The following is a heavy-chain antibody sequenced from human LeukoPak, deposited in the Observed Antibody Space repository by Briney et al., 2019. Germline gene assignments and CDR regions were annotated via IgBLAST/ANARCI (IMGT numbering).Heavy chain of an antibody. CDR1: GGSISSYY. J-gene: IGHJ4*02. V-gene: IGHV4-4*07. CDR2: IYTSGST. CDR3: ARDATSYYGSGSYDY. D-gene: IGHD3-10*01. Sequence: PSETLSLTCTVSGGSISSYYWSWIRQPAGKGLEWIGRIYTSGSTDYHPSLKSRLTMSVHTSKNQFSLKLSSVTAADTAVYYCARDATSYYGSGSYDYWGQGTLVTVSS.